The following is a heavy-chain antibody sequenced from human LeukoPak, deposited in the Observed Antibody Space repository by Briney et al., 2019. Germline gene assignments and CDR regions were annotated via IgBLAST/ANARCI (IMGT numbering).Heavy chain of an antibody. D-gene: IGHD3/OR15-3a*01. V-gene: IGHV3-23*01. CDR3: VKEGPRGLAFDI. Sequence: GSLRLSCAASGFTFSNSVMGWVRPAPGKGLEWVSAIGGSGDSTFYADSVKGRFTISRDNSKNTLYLQMNGLRVEDAAVYYCVKEGPRGLAFDIWGQGTMVTVSS. CDR2: IGGSGDST. J-gene: IGHJ3*02. CDR1: GFTFSNSV.